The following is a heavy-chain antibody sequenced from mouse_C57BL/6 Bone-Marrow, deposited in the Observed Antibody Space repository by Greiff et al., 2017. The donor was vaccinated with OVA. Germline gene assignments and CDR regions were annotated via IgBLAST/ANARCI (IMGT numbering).Heavy chain of an antibody. Sequence: VQLVESGAELARPGASVKLSCKASGYTFTSYGISWVKQRTGQGLEWIGEIYPRSGNTYYNEKFKGKATLTADKSSSTAYMELRSLTSEDSAVYFCARSHWPDWYFDVWGTGTTVTVSS. CDR2: IYPRSGNT. J-gene: IGHJ1*03. CDR1: GYTFTSYG. V-gene: IGHV1-81*01. CDR3: ARSHWPDWYFDV. D-gene: IGHD4-1*01.